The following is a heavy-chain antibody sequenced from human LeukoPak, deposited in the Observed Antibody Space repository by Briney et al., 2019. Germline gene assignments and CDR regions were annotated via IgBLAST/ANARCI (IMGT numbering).Heavy chain of an antibody. J-gene: IGHJ6*02. V-gene: IGHV3-30*18. CDR3: AKARPAIAARVGYYYYGMDV. Sequence: GGSLRLSCAASGFTFSSYDMHWVRQAPGQGLEWVAVISYDGSNKYFGDSVKGRFTISRDNSKNTLYLQMNSLRAEDTAVYYCAKARPAIAARVGYYYYGMDVWGQGTTVTVSS. CDR2: ISYDGSNK. CDR1: GFTFSSYD. D-gene: IGHD6-6*01.